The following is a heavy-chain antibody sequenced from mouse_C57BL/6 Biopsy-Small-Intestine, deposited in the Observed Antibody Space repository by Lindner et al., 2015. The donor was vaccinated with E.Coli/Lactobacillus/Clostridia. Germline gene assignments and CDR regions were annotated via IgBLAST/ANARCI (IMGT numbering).Heavy chain of an antibody. CDR3: ARHSWKKFFDY. J-gene: IGHJ2*01. CDR1: GYTFTSYD. CDR2: MNPNSGSS. D-gene: IGHD1-1*01. V-gene: IGHV1S29*02. Sequence: SVKVSCKASGYTFTSYDINWVRQAPGQGLEWMGWMNPNSGSSGFAQKFQGRITMTRDTSTSTVYMELSSLRSEDTAVYYCARHSWKKFFDYWGPGTLLTVSS.